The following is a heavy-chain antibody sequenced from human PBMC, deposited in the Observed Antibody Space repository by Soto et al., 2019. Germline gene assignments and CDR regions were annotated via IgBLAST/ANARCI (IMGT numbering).Heavy chain of an antibody. D-gene: IGHD3-22*01. CDR1: GYTFTSYY. CDR2: INPSGGST. J-gene: IGHJ6*02. Sequence: ASVKVSCKASGYTFTSYYMHWVRQAPGQGLEWMGIINPSGGSTSYAQKFQGRVTMTRDTSTSTVYMELSSLRSEDTAVYYCARGNYYDSSGYYHWYYGMVAWGQGTTVTVSS. CDR3: ARGNYYDSSGYYHWYYGMVA. V-gene: IGHV1-46*01.